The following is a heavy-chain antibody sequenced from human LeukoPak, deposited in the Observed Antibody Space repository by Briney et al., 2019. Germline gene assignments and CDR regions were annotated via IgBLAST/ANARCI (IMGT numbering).Heavy chain of an antibody. Sequence: MPSETLSLTCTVSGGSISSYYWSWLRQPPGKGLEWIGYIYYSGSTNYTPSLKSRITISVDTSRNQFSLKLNSGTAADTAVYYCARSGRGSSAGFDYWGQGTLVTVSS. D-gene: IGHD3-10*01. CDR3: ARSGRGSSAGFDY. V-gene: IGHV4-59*01. CDR1: GGSISSYY. J-gene: IGHJ4*02. CDR2: IYYSGST.